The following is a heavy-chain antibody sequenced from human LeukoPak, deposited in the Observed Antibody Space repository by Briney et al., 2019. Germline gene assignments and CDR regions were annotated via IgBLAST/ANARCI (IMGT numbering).Heavy chain of an antibody. V-gene: IGHV3-23*01. CDR3: AKALVVVPAAFDY. Sequence: GGSLRLSCAASGFTVSSNYMSWVRQAPGKGLEWVSAISGSGGSTYYADSVKGRFTISRDNSKNTLYLQMNSLRAEDTAVYYCAKALVVVPAAFDYWGQGTLVTVSS. CDR1: GFTVSSNY. CDR2: ISGSGGST. J-gene: IGHJ4*02. D-gene: IGHD2-2*01.